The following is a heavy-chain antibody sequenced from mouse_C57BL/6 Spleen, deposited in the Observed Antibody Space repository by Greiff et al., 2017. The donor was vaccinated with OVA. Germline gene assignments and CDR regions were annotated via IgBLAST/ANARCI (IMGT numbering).Heavy chain of an antibody. CDR1: GYTFTSYW. V-gene: IGHV1-50*01. CDR3: AVEYYCSSYGAKDD. J-gene: IGHJ4*01. Sequence: VQLQQPGAELVKPGASVKLSCKASGYTFTSYWMQWVNQRPGQGLEWIGEIDPSDSYTNYNQKFKGKATLTVDTSSSTAYMQLSSLTSEDSAVYYCAVEYYCSSYGAKDDWGQGTSVTVSS. D-gene: IGHD1-1*01. CDR2: IDPSDSYT.